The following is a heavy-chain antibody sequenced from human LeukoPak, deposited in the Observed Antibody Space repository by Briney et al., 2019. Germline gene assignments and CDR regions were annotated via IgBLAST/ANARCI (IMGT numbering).Heavy chain of an antibody. CDR1: GYTFTSYG. CDR2: ISAYNGNT. V-gene: IGHV1-18*04. D-gene: IGHD6-13*01. Sequence: ASVKVSCKASGYTFTSYGISWVQQAPGQGLEWMGWISAYNGNTNYAQKLQGRVTMTTDTSTSTAYMELRSLRSDDTAVYYCARDGAAYSSSWIPFDYWGQGTLVTVSS. CDR3: ARDGAAYSSSWIPFDY. J-gene: IGHJ4*02.